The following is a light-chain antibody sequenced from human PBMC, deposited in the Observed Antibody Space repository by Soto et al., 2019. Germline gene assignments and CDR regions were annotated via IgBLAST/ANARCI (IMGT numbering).Light chain of an antibody. CDR1: LSVSSTY. CDR2: GAS. CDR3: QQYGSSAWT. V-gene: IGKV3-20*01. J-gene: IGKJ1*01. Sequence: ELVLTQSPGTLSLSPGERATLSCRASLSVSSTYLAWYQQKPGQAPRLLIYGASSRATGIPDRFSGSGSGTDFTLTISRLEPEDFAVYYCQQYGSSAWTFGQGTKVEIK.